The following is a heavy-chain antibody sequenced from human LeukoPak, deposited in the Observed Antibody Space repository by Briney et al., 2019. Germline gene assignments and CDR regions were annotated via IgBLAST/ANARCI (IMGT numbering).Heavy chain of an antibody. CDR2: VYYGGST. CDR3: ARSDDTGSAFDY. J-gene: IGHJ4*02. D-gene: IGHD2-15*01. CDR1: GGSITSPTYY. V-gene: IGHV4-39*02. Sequence: PSETLSLTCAVSGGSITSPTYYWVWIRQPPGKGLEWVGTVYYGGSTYYNPSLKSRVTMSADTSKNHLSLELNSVTAADSAVYYCARSDDTGSAFDYWGQGPWSPSPQ.